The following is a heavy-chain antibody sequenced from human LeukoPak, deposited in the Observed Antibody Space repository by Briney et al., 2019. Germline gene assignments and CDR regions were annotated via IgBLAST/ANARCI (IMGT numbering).Heavy chain of an antibody. Sequence: SETLSLTCTVSGGSISSYYWSWIRQPPGKGLEWIGYIYYSGSTNYNPSLKSRVTISVDTSKNQFSLKLSSVTAADTAVYYCAGHDEDVIDWFDPWGQGTLVTVSS. CDR3: AGHDEDVIDWFDP. CDR1: GGSISSYY. V-gene: IGHV4-59*08. D-gene: IGHD3-16*02. CDR2: IYYSGST. J-gene: IGHJ5*02.